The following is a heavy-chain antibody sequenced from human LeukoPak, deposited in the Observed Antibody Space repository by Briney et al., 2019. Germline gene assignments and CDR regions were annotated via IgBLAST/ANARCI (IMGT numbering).Heavy chain of an antibody. Sequence: SETLSLTCAVYGGSFSGYYWSWIRQPPGKGLEWIGEINHSGSTNYNPSLKSRVTISVDTSKNQFSLKLNSVTAADTAVYYCARLVAYYDSRGYLDYWGQGTLVTVSS. V-gene: IGHV4-34*01. D-gene: IGHD3-22*01. CDR3: ARLVAYYDSRGYLDY. J-gene: IGHJ4*02. CDR2: INHSGST. CDR1: GGSFSGYY.